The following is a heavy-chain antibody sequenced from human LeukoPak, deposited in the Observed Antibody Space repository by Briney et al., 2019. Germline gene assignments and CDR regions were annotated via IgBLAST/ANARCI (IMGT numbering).Heavy chain of an antibody. CDR3: ARDRHAKSSPYYYDSSGYSRGFDY. J-gene: IGHJ4*02. CDR1: GFTFSDYY. CDR2: ISSSGSTI. V-gene: IGHV3-11*01. Sequence: GGSLRLSCAASGFTFSDYYMSWIRQAPGKGLEWVSYISSSGSTIYYADSVKGRFTISRDNAKNSPYLQMNSLRAEDTAVYYCARDRHAKSSPYYYDSSGYSRGFDYWGQGTLVTVSS. D-gene: IGHD3-22*01.